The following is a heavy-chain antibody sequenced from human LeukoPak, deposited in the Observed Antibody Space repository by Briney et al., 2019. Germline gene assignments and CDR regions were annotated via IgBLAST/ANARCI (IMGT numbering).Heavy chain of an antibody. J-gene: IGHJ5*02. CDR2: INPNSGGT. V-gene: IGHV1-2*02. D-gene: IGHD6-13*01. Sequence: GASVKVSCKASGYTFTSYAMHWVRQAPGQGLEWMGWINPNSGGTNYAQKFQGRVTMTRDTSISTAYMELSRLRSDDTAVYYCARVRVPYSSNSNWFDPWGQGTLVTVSP. CDR3: ARVRVPYSSNSNWFDP. CDR1: GYTFTSYA.